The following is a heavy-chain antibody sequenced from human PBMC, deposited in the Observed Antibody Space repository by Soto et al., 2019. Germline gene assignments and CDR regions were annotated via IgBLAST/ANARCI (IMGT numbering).Heavy chain of an antibody. CDR2: IWYDGSNK. CDR3: ARGSGWYLGYYYYYMDV. CDR1: GFTFSSYG. V-gene: IGHV3-33*01. J-gene: IGHJ6*03. D-gene: IGHD6-19*01. Sequence: QVQLVESGGGVVQPGRSLRLSCAASGFTFSSYGMHWVRQAPGKGLEWVAVIWYDGSNKYYADSVKGRFTISRDNSKNTLYLQMSSLRAEDTAVYYCARGSGWYLGYYYYYMDVWGKGTTVTVSS.